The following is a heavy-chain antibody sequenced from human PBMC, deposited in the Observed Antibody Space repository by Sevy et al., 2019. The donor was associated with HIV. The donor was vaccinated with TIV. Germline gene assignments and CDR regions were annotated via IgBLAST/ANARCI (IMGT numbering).Heavy chain of an antibody. CDR3: ARDSGYSSGWYLGAY. CDR2: ISFDGSEE. J-gene: IGHJ4*02. Sequence: GGSLRLSCAASGFSFSSHGMHWVRQAPGKGLEWVAVISFDGSEEYKADSVKGRVTISRDNSKNTLYLQMNSLGAEDTAVYYCARDSGYSSGWYLGAYWGQGTLVTVSS. CDR1: GFSFSSHG. D-gene: IGHD6-19*01. V-gene: IGHV3-30*03.